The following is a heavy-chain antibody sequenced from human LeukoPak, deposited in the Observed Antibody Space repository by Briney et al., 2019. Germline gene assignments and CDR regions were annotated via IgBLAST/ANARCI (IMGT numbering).Heavy chain of an antibody. Sequence: SETLSLTCTVSGGSINSSYWNWIRQPPGKGLEWIGYIYYRGSANYNPSLKSRVTISIDTSKNQFSLKLTSVTAADTAVYYCARLLHDWFDSWGQGTLVTVSS. J-gene: IGHJ5*01. CDR3: ARLLHDWFDS. V-gene: IGHV4-59*08. D-gene: IGHD4-11*01. CDR1: GGSINSSY. CDR2: IYYRGSA.